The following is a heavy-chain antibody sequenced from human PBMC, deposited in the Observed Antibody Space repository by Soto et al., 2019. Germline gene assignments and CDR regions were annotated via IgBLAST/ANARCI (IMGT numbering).Heavy chain of an antibody. J-gene: IGHJ4*02. CDR3: ARQPVVGTAFFDY. CDR1: GYTFTRSG. V-gene: IGHV1-18*01. CDR2: ISAYNGNT. D-gene: IGHD6-19*01. Sequence: QVQLVQSGAEVKKPGASVKVSCKASGYTFTRSGISWVRQAPGHGLEWMGWISAYNGNTNYAQKLQGRVTMTTDASTITAHMELRSLRSDDTAVYYCARQPVVGTAFFDYWGQGTLVTVSS.